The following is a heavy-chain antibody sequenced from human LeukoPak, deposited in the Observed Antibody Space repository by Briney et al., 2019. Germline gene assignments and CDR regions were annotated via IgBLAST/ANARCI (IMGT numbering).Heavy chain of an antibody. CDR3: AKEQGILERLLCDY. Sequence: PGGSLRLSCAASGFTFSSYGMHWVRQAPGKRLEWVAFIRYDGSNKYYADSVKGRFTISRDNSKNTLYLQMNSLRAEDTAVYYCAKEQGILERLLCDYWGQGTLVTVSS. V-gene: IGHV3-30*02. CDR2: IRYDGSNK. J-gene: IGHJ4*02. D-gene: IGHD3-3*01. CDR1: GFTFSSYG.